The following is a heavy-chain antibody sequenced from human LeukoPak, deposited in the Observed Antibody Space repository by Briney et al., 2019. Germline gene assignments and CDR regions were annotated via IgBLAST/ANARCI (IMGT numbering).Heavy chain of an antibody. CDR2: IYYSGST. CDR3: ARSGLRVSSYNWFDP. CDR1: GGSISSSSYY. J-gene: IGHJ5*02. Sequence: SETLSLTCTVSGGSISSSSYYWGWIRQPPGKGLEWIGSIYYSGSTYYNPSLKSRVTISVDTSKNQFSLKLSSVTAADTAVYYCARSGLRVSSYNWFDPWGQGTLVTVSS. D-gene: IGHD5-12*01. V-gene: IGHV4-39*01.